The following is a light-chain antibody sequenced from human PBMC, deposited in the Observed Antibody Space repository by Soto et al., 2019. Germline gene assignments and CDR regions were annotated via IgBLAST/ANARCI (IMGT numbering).Light chain of an antibody. V-gene: IGLV1-47*01. Sequence: QSVLTQPPSASGTPGQRVTISCSGSTSNIGSNHVYWYQQFPGAAPKLLMYRSDQRPTGVPVRFSGSKSGTSASLAISGLRSDDEADYYCSARDDSLNGVVFGGGTKLTVL. CDR2: RSD. CDR3: SARDDSLNGVV. CDR1: TSNIGSNH. J-gene: IGLJ2*01.